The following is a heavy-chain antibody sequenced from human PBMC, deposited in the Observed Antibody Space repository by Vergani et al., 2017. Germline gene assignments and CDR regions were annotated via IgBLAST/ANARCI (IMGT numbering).Heavy chain of an antibody. Sequence: QGQLAQSGAEVKKPGSSLQVSCKASGGTFSSNSISWVRQAPGQGLEWMGRIIPIFGTTSYAQKFQGRVTILADESTSTAYMELSSLRSEDTAVYYCARSSGYYSYYFDFWGQGTLVTVSS. V-gene: IGHV1-69*13. CDR2: IIPIFGTT. CDR1: GGTFSSNS. J-gene: IGHJ4*02. CDR3: ARSSGYYSYYFDF. D-gene: IGHD3-22*01.